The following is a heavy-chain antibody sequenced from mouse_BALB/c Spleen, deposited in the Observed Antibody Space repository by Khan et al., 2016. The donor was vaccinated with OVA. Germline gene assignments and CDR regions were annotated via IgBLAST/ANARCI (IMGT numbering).Heavy chain of an antibody. J-gene: IGHJ2*01. D-gene: IGHD1-3*01. CDR1: GFSLTSYG. Sequence: VQLKESGPGLVAPSQTLSITCTVSGFSLTSYGVHWVRQPPGKGLEWLGVIWTGGSTNYNSALLSRLSTSKDNTNSQVFLKTNSLQTDDTSMYYCASLEDIWGQGTTLTVSS. CDR2: IWTGGST. V-gene: IGHV2-9*02. CDR3: ASLEDI.